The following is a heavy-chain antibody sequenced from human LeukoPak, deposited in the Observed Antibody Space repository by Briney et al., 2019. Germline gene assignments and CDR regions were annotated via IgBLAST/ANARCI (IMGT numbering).Heavy chain of an antibody. CDR1: GGSISSSNW. CDR3: ARDQPLGSLLRYFDY. Sequence: PSETLSLTCAVSGGSISSSNWWSWVRPPPGKGLEWIGEIYHRGSTNYNPSLKSRVTISVDKSKNQFSLKLSSVTAADTAVYYCARDQPLGSLLRYFDYWGQGTLVTVSS. V-gene: IGHV4-4*02. CDR2: IYHRGST. D-gene: IGHD3-9*01. J-gene: IGHJ4*02.